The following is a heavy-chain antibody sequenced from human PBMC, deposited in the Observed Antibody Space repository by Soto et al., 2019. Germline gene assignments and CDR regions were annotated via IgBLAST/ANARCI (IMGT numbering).Heavy chain of an antibody. Sequence: VQLHESGPGLVRPSQTLSLTCNVSGGSISTADYYWSWIRQPPGKGLEWIGYIYYRGSTYYNPSLESRVAISIDTSKNQFSLNLTSVTAADTAVYFCVSDYDSGGYIGYWGQGTLVTVSS. CDR1: GGSISTADYY. V-gene: IGHV4-30-4*01. CDR2: IYYRGST. J-gene: IGHJ4*02. CDR3: VSDYDSGGYIGY. D-gene: IGHD3-22*01.